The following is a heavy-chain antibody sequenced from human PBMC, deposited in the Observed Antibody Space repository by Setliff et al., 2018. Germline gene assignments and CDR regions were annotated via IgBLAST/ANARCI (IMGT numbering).Heavy chain of an antibody. CDR1: GGSISSGGYY. CDR3: ARVPRFTDMRNAFDI. CDR2: IYYSGST. D-gene: IGHD2-15*01. J-gene: IGHJ3*02. V-gene: IGHV4-31*03. Sequence: SETLSLTCTVSGGSISSGGYYWSWIRQHPGKGLEWIGYIYYSGSTYYNPSLKSRVTISVDASKNQFSLKLSSVTAADTAVYYCARVPRFTDMRNAFDIWGQGTMVTVSS.